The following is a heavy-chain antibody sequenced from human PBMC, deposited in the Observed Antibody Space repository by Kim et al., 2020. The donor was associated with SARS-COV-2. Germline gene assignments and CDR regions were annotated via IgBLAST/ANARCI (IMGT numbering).Heavy chain of an antibody. Sequence: GGSLRLSCAASGFTFSNYAMSWVRQAPGKGLEWVSAIGGSGGSTYYADSVKGRFTISRDNSKNTLYLQMNSLRAEDTAVYYCAKEVSRHYYFAMDVWGQGTTVTVSS. V-gene: IGHV3-23*01. J-gene: IGHJ6*02. CDR3: AKEVSRHYYFAMDV. D-gene: IGHD6-6*01. CDR1: GFTFSNYA. CDR2: IGGSGGST.